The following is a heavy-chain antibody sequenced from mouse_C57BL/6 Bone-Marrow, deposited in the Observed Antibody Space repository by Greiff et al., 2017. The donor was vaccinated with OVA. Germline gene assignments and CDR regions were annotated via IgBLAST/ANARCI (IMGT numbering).Heavy chain of an antibody. V-gene: IGHV1-55*01. J-gene: IGHJ3*01. D-gene: IGHD2-3*01. CDR3: AGPHDGYYSAWFAY. CDR1: GYTFTSYW. Sequence: VQLQQPGAELVKPGASVKMSCKASGYTFTSYWLTWVKQRPGQGLEWIGDIYPGSGSTNYNEKFKSKATLTVDTSSSTAYMQLSSLTSEDSAVYYCAGPHDGYYSAWFAYWGQGTLVTVSA. CDR2: IYPGSGST.